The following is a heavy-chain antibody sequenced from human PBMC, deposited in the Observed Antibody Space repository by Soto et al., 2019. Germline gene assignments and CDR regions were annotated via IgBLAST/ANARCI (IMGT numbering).Heavy chain of an antibody. D-gene: IGHD6-6*01. V-gene: IGHV1-69*13. CDR3: ARKLAHAFDI. CDR1: GGTFSSYA. CDR2: IIPIFGTA. J-gene: IGHJ3*02. Sequence: SVKVSCKASGGTFSSYAISWVRQAPGQGLEWMGGIIPIFGTANYAQKFQGRVTITADESTSTAYMELSSLRSEGTAVYYCARKLAHAFDIWGQGTMVTVSS.